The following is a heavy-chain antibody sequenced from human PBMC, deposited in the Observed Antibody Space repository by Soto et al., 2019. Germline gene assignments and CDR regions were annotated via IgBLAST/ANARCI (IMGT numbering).Heavy chain of an antibody. D-gene: IGHD2-21*01. CDR2: IYPGDSDT. V-gene: IGHV5-51*01. J-gene: IGHJ6*02. CDR1: GYSFTSYW. Sequence: GESLKISCKGSGYSFTSYWIGWVRQMPGKGLEWMGIIYPGDSDTRYSPSFQGQVTISADKSISNAYLQWSSLKASDTAMYYCARGGGAYDRYYYYYYGMDVWGQGTTVTVSS. CDR3: ARGGGAYDRYYYYYYGMDV.